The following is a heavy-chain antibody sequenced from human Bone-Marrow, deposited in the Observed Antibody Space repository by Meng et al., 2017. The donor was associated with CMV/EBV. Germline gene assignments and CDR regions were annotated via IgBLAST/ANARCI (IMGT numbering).Heavy chain of an antibody. J-gene: IGHJ6*02. D-gene: IGHD3-10*01. CDR3: ARVRELAGFGELSQSHYYYGMDV. CDR1: GYTFSYYD. V-gene: IGHV1-8*01. Sequence: ASVKVSCKASGYTFSYYDIIWVRQASGQGLEWVGWMNPNRGNTAYAQKFQGRVTMTRDTSTSIAYMELSSLRSGDTAVYYCARVRELAGFGELSQSHYYYGMDVWGQGTTVTVSS. CDR2: MNPNRGNT.